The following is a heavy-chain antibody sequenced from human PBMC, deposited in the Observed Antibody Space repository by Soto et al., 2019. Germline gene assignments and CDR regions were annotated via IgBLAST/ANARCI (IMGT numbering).Heavy chain of an antibody. Sequence: EVQLVESGGGLVQPGGSLRLSCAASGFTFSSYSMNWVRQAPGKGLEWVSYISSSSSTIYYADSVKGRFTISRDNAKNSLYLQMNSLRAEDTAVYYCARDRSSGWPNLFDYWGQGTLVTVSS. D-gene: IGHD6-19*01. CDR1: GFTFSSYS. CDR2: ISSSSSTI. J-gene: IGHJ4*02. CDR3: ARDRSSGWPNLFDY. V-gene: IGHV3-48*01.